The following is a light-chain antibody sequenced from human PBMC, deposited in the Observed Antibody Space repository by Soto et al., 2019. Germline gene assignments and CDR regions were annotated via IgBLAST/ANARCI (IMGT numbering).Light chain of an antibody. Sequence: QSALTQPASVSGSPGQSITVSCTGTSSDIGRYNYVSWYQQYPGQAPKLVIYEVTHRPSGISNRFSASKSGNTASLTISGLQADDEADYYCSSYTSSSTLVFGGGNQLTVL. CDR2: EVT. V-gene: IGLV2-14*01. J-gene: IGLJ2*01. CDR3: SSYTSSSTLV. CDR1: SSDIGRYNY.